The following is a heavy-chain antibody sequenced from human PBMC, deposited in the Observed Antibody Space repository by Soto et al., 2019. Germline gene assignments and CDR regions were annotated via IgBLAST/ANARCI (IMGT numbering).Heavy chain of an antibody. V-gene: IGHV3-7*01. Sequence: GGSLRLSCAASGFTFSSYSMSWVRQAPGKGLEWVANINKNGGEKYYADSVKGRFTISRDNAKNTLYLQMNSLRAEDTAVYFCAREGNNPNWYFDLWGRGTLVTVTS. CDR1: GFTFSSYS. CDR3: AREGNNPNWYFDL. CDR2: INKNGGEK. J-gene: IGHJ2*01.